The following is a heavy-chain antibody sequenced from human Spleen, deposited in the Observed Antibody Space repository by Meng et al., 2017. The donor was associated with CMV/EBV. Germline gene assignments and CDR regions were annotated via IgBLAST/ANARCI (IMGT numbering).Heavy chain of an antibody. CDR1: GGSITSTNYY. J-gene: IGHJ4*02. V-gene: IGHV4-30-4*08. CDR3: AREDSYSFDH. CDR2: IDYSGST. Sequence: SETLSLTCTVSGGSITSTNYYWTWIRQPPGKGPEWIGYIDYSGSTFYSPSLKSRLNISLDTSNNQFSLKLSSVTAADTAVYYCAREDSYSFDHWGQGTLVTVSS. D-gene: IGHD5-18*01.